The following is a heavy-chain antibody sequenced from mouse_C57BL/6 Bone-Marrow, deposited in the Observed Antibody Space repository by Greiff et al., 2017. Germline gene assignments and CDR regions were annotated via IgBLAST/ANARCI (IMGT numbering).Heavy chain of an antibody. CDR2: INPGSGGT. CDR3: ARSYGSSYYYFDY. D-gene: IGHD1-1*01. CDR1: GYAFTNYL. Sequence: VQLQQSGAELVRPGTSVKVSCKASGYAFTNYLIEWVKQRPGQGLEWIGVINPGSGGTNYNEKFKGKATLTADKSSSTAYMQLSSLTSADSAVYFCARSYGSSYYYFDYWGQGTTLTVSS. J-gene: IGHJ2*01. V-gene: IGHV1-54*01.